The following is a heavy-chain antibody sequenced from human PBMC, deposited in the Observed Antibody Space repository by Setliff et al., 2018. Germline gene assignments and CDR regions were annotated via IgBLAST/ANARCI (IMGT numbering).Heavy chain of an antibody. V-gene: IGHV4-34*01. Sequence: SETLSLTCAVDGGSLSGFYWSWIRQSPGKGLEWIGEINHNRNTNYNPSLQSRVTISIDTSKNQFSLRLTSVTAADTAVYYCGSLGAALSAGGEGFWGRGTPVTVSS. CDR2: INHNRNT. J-gene: IGHJ4*02. D-gene: IGHD3-10*01. CDR3: GSLGAALSAGGEGF. CDR1: GGSLSGFY.